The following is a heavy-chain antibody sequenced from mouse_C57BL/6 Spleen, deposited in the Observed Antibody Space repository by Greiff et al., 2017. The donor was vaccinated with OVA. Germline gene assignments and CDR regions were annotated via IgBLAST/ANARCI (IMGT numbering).Heavy chain of an antibody. CDR1: GYTFTDYE. CDR2: IDPETGGT. D-gene: IGHD2-3*01. Sequence: VQVVESGAELVRPGASVTLSCKASGYTFTDYEMHWVKQTPVHGLEWIGAIDPETGGTAYNQKFKGKAILTADKSSSTAYMELRSLTSEDSAVYYCTRGNDTWFAYGGQGTLVTVSA. J-gene: IGHJ3*01. CDR3: TRGNDTWFAY. V-gene: IGHV1-15*01.